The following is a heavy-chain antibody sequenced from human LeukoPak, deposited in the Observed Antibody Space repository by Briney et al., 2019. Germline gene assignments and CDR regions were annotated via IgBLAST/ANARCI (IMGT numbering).Heavy chain of an antibody. CDR2: IYFSGIT. CDR1: GGSIFTTDW. CDR3: ARDCSGGTCKNGGGSDAFDF. J-gene: IGHJ3*01. D-gene: IGHD2-15*01. Sequence: SETLSLTCAVSGGSIFTTDWWSWVRQTPGKGLEWIGEIYFSGITNYNPSLRSRVSISVDTSNNQFSLRLTSVTAADTALYYCARDCSGGTCKNGGGSDAFDFWGQGTMVTVSS. V-gene: IGHV4-4*02.